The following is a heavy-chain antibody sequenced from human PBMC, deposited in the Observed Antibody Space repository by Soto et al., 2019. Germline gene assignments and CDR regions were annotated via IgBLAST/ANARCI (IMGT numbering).Heavy chain of an antibody. CDR3: ARSTIAAPAVGYYYGMDV. J-gene: IGHJ6*02. V-gene: IGHV1-2*04. CDR1: GSTFTGYY. Sequence: ASVKVSCKASGSTFTGYYIHWVRRAPGQGLEWMGWINPNSGGTNYAQKFQGWVTMTRDTSISTAYMELSRLRSDDTAVYYCARSTIAAPAVGYYYGMDVWGQGTTVTVSS. CDR2: INPNSGGT. D-gene: IGHD6-13*01.